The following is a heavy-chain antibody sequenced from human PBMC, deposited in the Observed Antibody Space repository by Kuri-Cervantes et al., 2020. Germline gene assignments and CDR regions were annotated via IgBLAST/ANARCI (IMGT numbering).Heavy chain of an antibody. CDR3: ARGHYYDSSGLDY. Sequence: ASVKVSCKTSGYTFTTYGVSWVRQAPGQGLEWMGWVNTYNGNTYYAQSFQGRVTMTTETSTSTAYMELSSLRSEDTAVYYCARGHYYDSSGLDYWGQGTLVTVSS. CDR2: VNTYNGNT. V-gene: IGHV1-18*01. D-gene: IGHD3-22*01. J-gene: IGHJ4*02. CDR1: GYTFTTYG.